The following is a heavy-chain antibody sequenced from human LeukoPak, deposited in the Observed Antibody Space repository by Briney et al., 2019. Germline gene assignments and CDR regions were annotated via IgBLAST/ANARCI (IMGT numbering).Heavy chain of an antibody. V-gene: IGHV3-15*01. CDR2: IRNDRIT. CDR3: TWMATIFTVDY. CDR1: GLTFSDAL. J-gene: IGHJ4*02. Sequence: PGGSLRLSRVRSGLTFSDALMSWVRQAPGKGLEWVGRIRNDRITNYAAPVQGRFSISRDNSKNTFYLQMNSLRTEDTGMYFCTWMATIFTVDYWGQGTLVTVSS. D-gene: IGHD5-12*01.